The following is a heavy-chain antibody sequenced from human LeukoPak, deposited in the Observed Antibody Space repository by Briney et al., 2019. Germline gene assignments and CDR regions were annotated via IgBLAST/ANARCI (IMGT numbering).Heavy chain of an antibody. CDR3: ARDRLQVLSYYFDY. J-gene: IGHJ4*02. V-gene: IGHV3-21*01. CDR2: ISGNSSYI. Sequence: GGSLRLSCAASGFTFSSHIMNWVRQAPGKGLEWVSSISGNSSYIYYADSVKGRFTISRDNAKNSLYLQMNSLRAEDTAVYYCARDRLQVLSYYFDYWGQGTLVTVSS. D-gene: IGHD4-11*01. CDR1: GFTFSSHI.